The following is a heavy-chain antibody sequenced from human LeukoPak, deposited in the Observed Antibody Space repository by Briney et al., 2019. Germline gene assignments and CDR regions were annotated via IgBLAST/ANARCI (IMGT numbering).Heavy chain of an antibody. V-gene: IGHV1-2*02. CDR1: GYTFTGYY. CDR3: ARVYSYGYYFDY. Sequence: ASVTVSCKASGYTFTGYYMHWVRQAPGQGLEWMGWINPNSGGTDYAQKFQGRVTMTRDTSISTAYMELSRLRSDDTAVYYCARVYSYGYYFDYWGQGTLVTVSS. D-gene: IGHD5-18*01. CDR2: INPNSGGT. J-gene: IGHJ4*02.